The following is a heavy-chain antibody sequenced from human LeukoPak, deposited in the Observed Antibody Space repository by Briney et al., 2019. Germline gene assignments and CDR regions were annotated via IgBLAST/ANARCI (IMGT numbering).Heavy chain of an antibody. V-gene: IGHV4-34*01. Sequence: PSETLSLTCAVYGGSFSGYYWSWICQPPGKGLEWIGEINHSGSTNYNPSLKSRVTISVDTSKNQFSLKLSSVTAADTAVYYCASSYGSGPLDYWGQGTLVTVSS. J-gene: IGHJ4*02. D-gene: IGHD3-10*01. CDR1: GGSFSGYY. CDR2: INHSGST. CDR3: ASSYGSGPLDY.